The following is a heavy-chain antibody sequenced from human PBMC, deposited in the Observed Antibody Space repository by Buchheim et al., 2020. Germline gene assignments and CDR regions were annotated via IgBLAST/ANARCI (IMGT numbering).Heavy chain of an antibody. CDR1: GFTFSSYA. J-gene: IGHJ6*02. D-gene: IGHD1-7*01. CDR3: ARDSGTTLLYYYYYGMDV. Sequence: QVQLVESGGGVVQPGRSLRLSCAASGFTFSSYAMHWVRQAPGKGLEGVAVISYDGSNKYYADSVKGRFTISRDNSKNTLYLQMNSLRAEDTAVYYCARDSGTTLLYYYYYGMDVWGQGTT. CDR2: ISYDGSNK. V-gene: IGHV3-30*04.